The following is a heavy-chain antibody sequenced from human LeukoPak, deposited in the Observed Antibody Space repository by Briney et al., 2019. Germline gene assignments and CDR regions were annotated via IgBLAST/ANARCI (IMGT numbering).Heavy chain of an antibody. Sequence: PSETLSLTCTLSVGSISSFYWSWFYWSWIRQPPGKGLEWIGYIYFSGSTNYDPSLKGRVTISVDTSKNQFSLKLSSVTAADTAVYYCARGVVAAPQTFDYWGQGTLVTVSS. CDR2: IYFSGST. CDR1: VGSISS. V-gene: IGHV4-61*08. J-gene: IGHJ4*02. D-gene: IGHD2-15*01. CDR3: ARGVVAAPQTFDY.